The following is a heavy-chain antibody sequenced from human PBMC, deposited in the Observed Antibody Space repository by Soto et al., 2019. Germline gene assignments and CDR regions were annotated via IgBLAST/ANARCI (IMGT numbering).Heavy chain of an antibody. V-gene: IGHV4-34*01. CDR3: ARGGQLVQFDY. Sequence: QVQLQQWGAGLLKPSETLSLTCAVYGGSFSGYYWSWIRQPPGKGLEWIGEINHSGSTNYNPSLKSRVTISVDTSKNQFSLKLRSVTAADTAVYYCARGGQLVQFDYWGQGTLVTVSS. CDR1: GGSFSGYY. CDR2: INHSGST. J-gene: IGHJ4*02. D-gene: IGHD6-6*01.